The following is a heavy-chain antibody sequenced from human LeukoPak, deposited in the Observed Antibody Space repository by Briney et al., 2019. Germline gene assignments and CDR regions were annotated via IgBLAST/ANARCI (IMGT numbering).Heavy chain of an antibody. CDR2: ISGSGGST. CDR1: GSTFSSYA. CDR3: AKEDDGELWFGELYLGY. J-gene: IGHJ4*02. D-gene: IGHD3-10*01. Sequence: PGGSLRLSCAASGSTFSSYAMSWVRQAPGKGLEWVSAISGSGGSTYHADSVKGRFTISRDNSKNTLYLQMNSLRAEDTAVYYCAKEDDGELWFGELYLGYWGQGTLVTVSS. V-gene: IGHV3-23*01.